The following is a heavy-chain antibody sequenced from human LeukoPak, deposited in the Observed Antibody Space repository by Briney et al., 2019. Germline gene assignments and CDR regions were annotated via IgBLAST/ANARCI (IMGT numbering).Heavy chain of an antibody. D-gene: IGHD4-23*01. Sequence: GGSLRLSCAASGFTFSSYAMHWVRQAPGKGLEWVAVISYDGSNKYYADSVKGRFTISRDNSKNTLYLQMNSLRAEDTAVYYCASRGGNGYFDYWGQGTLVTVSS. J-gene: IGHJ4*02. CDR3: ASRGGNGYFDY. CDR1: GFTFSSYA. CDR2: ISYDGSNK. V-gene: IGHV3-30*04.